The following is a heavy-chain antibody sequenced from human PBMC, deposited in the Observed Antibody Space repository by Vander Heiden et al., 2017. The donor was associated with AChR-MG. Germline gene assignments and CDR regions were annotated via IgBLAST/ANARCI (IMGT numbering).Heavy chain of an antibody. V-gene: IGHV3-23*01. J-gene: IGHJ4*02. D-gene: IGHD6-19*01. CDR3: AKAGGSG. Sequence: EVQLLEAGGGLVQPGGSLRLTCAASGFALSNYAMSWVRQAPGSGLDWVSGFSGRAVDTYYADSVKGRFTIARDNSKNTMYLQMNSLRDDDTAVYYCAKAGGSGWGQGTLVTVSS. CDR1: GFALSNYA. CDR2: FSGRAVDT.